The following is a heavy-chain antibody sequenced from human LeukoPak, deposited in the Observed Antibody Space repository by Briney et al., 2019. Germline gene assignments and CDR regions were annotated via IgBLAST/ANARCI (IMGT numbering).Heavy chain of an antibody. CDR3: ARPIVAAGFDY. D-gene: IGHD6-25*01. CDR1: GGSISSYY. Sequence: SETLSLTCTVSGGSISSYYWSWIRQPPGKGLEWIGYIYYSGSTNYNPSLKSRVTISADTSKNQFSLKLNSVTAADTAVYYCARPIVAAGFDYWGQGNLVTVSS. J-gene: IGHJ4*02. V-gene: IGHV4-59*08. CDR2: IYYSGST.